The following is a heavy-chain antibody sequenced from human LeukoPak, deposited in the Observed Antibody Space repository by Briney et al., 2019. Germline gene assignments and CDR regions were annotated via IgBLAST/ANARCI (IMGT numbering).Heavy chain of an antibody. CDR3: ARPYTTGWSYFDY. CDR1: GFTFSTYS. Sequence: GGSLRLSCAGSGFTFSTYSMNWVRQAPGKGLEWVSSISSSSTYIYYADSVKGRFTISRDNAKNSLYLEMNSLGAEDTAVYYCARPYTTGWSYFDYWGQGTLVTVSS. J-gene: IGHJ4*02. V-gene: IGHV3-21*01. CDR2: ISSSSTYI. D-gene: IGHD6-19*01.